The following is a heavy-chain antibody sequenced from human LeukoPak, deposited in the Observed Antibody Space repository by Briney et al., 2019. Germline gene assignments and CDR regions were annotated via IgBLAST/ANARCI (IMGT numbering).Heavy chain of an antibody. Sequence: SQTLSLTCAVSGGSFSSGGYSWSWIRQPPGNGLEWIGYIYHSGRASYNPSLKSRVTISLDRSRNHVSLNLTSVTAADTAVYYCARSGSTDFDYWGQGTLVTVSS. CDR2: IYHSGRA. V-gene: IGHV4-30-2*01. CDR3: ARSGSTDFDY. J-gene: IGHJ4*02. CDR1: GGSFSSGGYS. D-gene: IGHD5-12*01.